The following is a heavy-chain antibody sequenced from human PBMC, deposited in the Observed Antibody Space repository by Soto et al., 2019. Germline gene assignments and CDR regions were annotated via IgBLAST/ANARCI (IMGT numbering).Heavy chain of an antibody. Sequence: GGSLRLSCAASGFTFSSYGMHWVRQAPGKELEWVAVISYDGSNKYYADSVKGRFTISRGNSKNTLYLQMNSLRAEDTAVYYCAKDRGGTVLRFNYGMDVWGQGTTVTVSS. V-gene: IGHV3-30*18. J-gene: IGHJ6*02. CDR1: GFTFSSYG. D-gene: IGHD3-3*01. CDR3: AKDRGGTVLRFNYGMDV. CDR2: ISYDGSNK.